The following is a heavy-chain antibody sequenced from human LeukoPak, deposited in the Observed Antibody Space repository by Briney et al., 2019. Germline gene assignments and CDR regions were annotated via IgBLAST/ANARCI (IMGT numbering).Heavy chain of an antibody. CDR2: IYYSGST. D-gene: IGHD3-22*01. CDR3: ARHRLFDTTGYYYDFDY. Sequence: SETLSLICTVSGGSISSYYWSWIRQPPGKGLEWIGYIYYSGSTNYNPSLKSRVTISVDTSKNQFSLKLSSVTASDTAVYYCARHRLFDTTGYYYDFDYWGQGTLVTVSS. V-gene: IGHV4-59*08. J-gene: IGHJ4*02. CDR1: GGSISSYY.